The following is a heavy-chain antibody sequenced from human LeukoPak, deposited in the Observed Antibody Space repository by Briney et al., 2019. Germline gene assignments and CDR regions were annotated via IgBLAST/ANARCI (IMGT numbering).Heavy chain of an antibody. D-gene: IGHD6-13*01. CDR2: ISAYNGNT. Sequence: ASVKVSCKASGYTFTNYGISWVRQAPGQGLEWMGWISAYNGNTNYAQKLQGRVTMTTDTSTSTAYMELRSLTSDDTAVYYCARDRQIAAAGTSAFDIWGQGTMVTVSS. J-gene: IGHJ3*02. CDR3: ARDRQIAAAGTSAFDI. V-gene: IGHV1-18*01. CDR1: GYTFTNYG.